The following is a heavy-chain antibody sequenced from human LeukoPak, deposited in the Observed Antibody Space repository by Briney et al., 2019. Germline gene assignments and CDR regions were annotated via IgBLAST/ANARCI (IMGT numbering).Heavy chain of an antibody. D-gene: IGHD5-12*01. J-gene: IGHJ4*02. CDR1: GGTITGYH. Sequence: KPSKTLSLTCAVSGGTITGYHWSWIRQPPGKGLDWIGYADSRGSTLYNPSLKSRVAISVDTSQRQLSLRLTSVTAADTAVYYCARVGSGSHFDYWGQGTLVAVSS. CDR2: ADSRGST. CDR3: ARVGSGSHFDY. V-gene: IGHV4-59*01.